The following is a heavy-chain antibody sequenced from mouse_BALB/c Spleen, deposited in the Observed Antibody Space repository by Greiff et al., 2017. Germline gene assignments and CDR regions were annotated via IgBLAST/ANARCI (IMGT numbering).Heavy chain of an antibody. J-gene: IGHJ3*01. CDR3: ARQFAY. CDR2: IWSGGST. CDR1: GFSLTSYG. V-gene: IGHV2-2*02. Sequence: QVQLQQSGPGLVQPSQSLSITCTVSGFSLTSYGVYWVRQSPGKGLEWLGVIWSGGSTDYNAAFISRLSISKDNSKSQVFFKMNSLQANVTAIYYCARQFAYWGQGTLVTVSA.